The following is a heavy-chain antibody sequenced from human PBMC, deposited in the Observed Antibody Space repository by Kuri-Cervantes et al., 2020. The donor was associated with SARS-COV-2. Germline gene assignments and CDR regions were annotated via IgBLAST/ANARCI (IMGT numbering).Heavy chain of an antibody. J-gene: IGHJ5*02. Sequence: GPRSPPFTGSGGSSSSYDWSWIRQPPGKGLEGIGYIYYSGCTHYNPSLKSRVTISADTSKNQFSLKLSTVTAADTAVYYCARGVAGNWFDPWGQGTLVTVSS. V-gene: IGHV4-59*12. D-gene: IGHD2-15*01. CDR3: ARGVAGNWFDP. CDR2: IYYSGCT. CDR1: GGSSSSYD.